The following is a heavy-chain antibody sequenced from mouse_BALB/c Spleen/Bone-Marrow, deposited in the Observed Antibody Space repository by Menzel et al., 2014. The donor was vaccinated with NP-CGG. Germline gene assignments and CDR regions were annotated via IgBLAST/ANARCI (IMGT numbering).Heavy chain of an antibody. CDR2: IDPANGNT. D-gene: IGHD1-1*01. CDR1: GFNIKDTY. Sequence: VQLQQSGAELVKPGASVKLSCTASGFNIKDTYMHWVKQRPEQGLEWIGRIDPANGNTKYDPKFQGKATITADTSSNTAYLQLSSLPSEDTAVNYCASYYYGSSLFAYWGQATLVTVSA. CDR3: ASYYYGSSLFAY. V-gene: IGHV14-3*02. J-gene: IGHJ3*01.